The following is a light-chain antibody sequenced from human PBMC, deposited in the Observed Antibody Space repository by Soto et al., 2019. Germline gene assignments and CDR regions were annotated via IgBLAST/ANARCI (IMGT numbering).Light chain of an antibody. V-gene: IGLV2-14*01. CDR3: TSYTSSSTLDV. CDR1: SSDVGGYNY. CDR2: EVS. J-gene: IGLJ1*01. Sequence: QSVLAQPPAMSGSPGQSITISCTGTSSDVGGYNYVSWYQQHPGKAPKLMIYEVSNRPLGVSNRFSGSKSGNTASLTISGLQAEDEADYYCTSYTSSSTLDVFGTGTKVTVL.